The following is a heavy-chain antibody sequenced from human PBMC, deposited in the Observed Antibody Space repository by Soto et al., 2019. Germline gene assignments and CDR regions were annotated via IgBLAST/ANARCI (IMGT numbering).Heavy chain of an antibody. CDR1: GFTFSSYG. CDR2: ISYDGSNK. D-gene: IGHD1-20*01. V-gene: IGHV3-30*18. Sequence: GGSLRLSCAASGFTFSSYGMHWVRQAPGKGLEWVAVISYDGSNKYYADSVKGRFTISRDNSKNTLYLQMNSLRAEDTAVYYCAKALQITGEYYYYYYRMDVCGQGPKVTVYS. J-gene: IGHJ6*02. CDR3: AKALQITGEYYYYYYRMDV.